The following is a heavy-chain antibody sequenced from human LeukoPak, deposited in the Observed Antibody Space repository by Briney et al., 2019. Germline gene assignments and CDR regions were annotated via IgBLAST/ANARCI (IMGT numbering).Heavy chain of an antibody. CDR2: IKQSENT. D-gene: IGHD5-24*01. Sequence: SETLSLSCAVYGGSFSAYYWTWVRQPPGMGLEWIGEIKQSENTNYNPSLKSRVTISIDPSKNQISLKLTSVTAADTAVYYCAREGLKNAYNPLGYWGQGTLVTVSS. V-gene: IGHV4-34*01. J-gene: IGHJ4*02. CDR1: GGSFSAYY. CDR3: AREGLKNAYNPLGY.